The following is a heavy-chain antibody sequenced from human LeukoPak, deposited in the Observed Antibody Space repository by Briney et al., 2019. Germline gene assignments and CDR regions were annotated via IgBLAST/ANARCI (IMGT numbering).Heavy chain of an antibody. CDR1: GGSISSSSYY. CDR2: INHSGST. CDR3: ARGGGRVVVPAAMRNWFDP. Sequence: KASETLSLTCTVSGGSISSSSYYWGWIRQPPGKGLEWIGEINHSGSTNYNPSLKSRVTISVDTSKNQFSLKLSSVTAADTAVYYCARGGGRVVVPAAMRNWFDPWGQGTLVTVSS. J-gene: IGHJ5*02. D-gene: IGHD2-2*01. V-gene: IGHV4-39*07.